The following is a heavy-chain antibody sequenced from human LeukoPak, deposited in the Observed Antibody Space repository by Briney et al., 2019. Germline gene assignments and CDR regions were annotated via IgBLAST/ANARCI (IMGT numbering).Heavy chain of an antibody. V-gene: IGHV3-66*01. CDR1: GFTVSTYY. J-gene: IGHJ4*02. D-gene: IGHD3-10*01. CDR2: IYSGGST. Sequence: QPGGSLRLSCAASGFTVSTYYMSWVRQTPGKGLEWVSIIYSGGSTYYADSVKGRFTISKDNSKSMLYLQMNGLRAEDTAVYYCTRAGQWTYGFQDYWDQGTLVTVSS. CDR3: TRAGQWTYGFQDY.